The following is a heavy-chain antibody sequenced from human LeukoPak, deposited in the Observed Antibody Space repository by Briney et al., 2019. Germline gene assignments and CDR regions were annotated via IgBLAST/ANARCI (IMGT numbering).Heavy chain of an antibody. CDR1: GGSFSGYY. D-gene: IGHD3-22*01. CDR3: ARVRYYDSSGYRNWFDP. Sequence: SETLSLTCAVYGGSFSGYYWSWIRQPPGKGLEWIGEINHSGSTNYNPSLKSRVTISVDTSKNQFSLKLSSVTAADTAVYYCARVRYYDSSGYRNWFDPWGQGTLVTVSS. J-gene: IGHJ5*02. V-gene: IGHV4-34*01. CDR2: INHSGST.